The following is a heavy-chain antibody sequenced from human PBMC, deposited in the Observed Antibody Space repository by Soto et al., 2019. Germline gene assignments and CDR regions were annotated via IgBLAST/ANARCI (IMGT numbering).Heavy chain of an antibody. CDR1: GGSISSYY. J-gene: IGHJ4*02. V-gene: IGHV4-59*01. CDR3: ARSSGWFPYYFDY. CDR2: IYYSGST. Sequence: QVQLQESGPGLVKPSETLSLTCTVSGGSISSYYWSWIRQHPGKGLEWIGYIYYSGSTNYNPSLKSRVTISVDTSKNQFSLKLSSVTAADTAVYYCARSSGWFPYYFDYWGQGTLVTVSS. D-gene: IGHD6-19*01.